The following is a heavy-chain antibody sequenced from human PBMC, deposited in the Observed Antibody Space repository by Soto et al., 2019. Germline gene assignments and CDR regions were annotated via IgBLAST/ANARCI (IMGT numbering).Heavy chain of an antibody. Sequence: ASVKVSCKASGYTFTIYCISWVRQAPGQGLEWMGWISAYNGNTNYAQKLQGRVTMTTDTSTSTAYMELRSLRSDDTAVYYCARDRIGYYYDSSGYYVFDYWGQGTLVTVSS. CDR1: GYTFTIYC. V-gene: IGHV1-18*01. CDR2: ISAYNGNT. D-gene: IGHD3-22*01. J-gene: IGHJ4*02. CDR3: ARDRIGYYYDSSGYYVFDY.